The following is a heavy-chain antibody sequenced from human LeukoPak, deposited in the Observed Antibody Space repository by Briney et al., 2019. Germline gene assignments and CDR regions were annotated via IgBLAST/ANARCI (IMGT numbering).Heavy chain of an antibody. CDR2: IYYSGST. J-gene: IGHJ3*02. D-gene: IGHD3-22*01. CDR1: GGSISSGGYY. Sequence: SQTLSLTCTVSGGSISSGGYYWSWIRQHPGTGLEWIGYIYYSGSTYYNPSLKSRVTISVDTSKNQFSLKLSSVTAADTAVYYCARDKLSPYDSSGYYYRPDAFDIWGQGTMVTVSS. V-gene: IGHV4-31*03. CDR3: ARDKLSPYDSSGYYYRPDAFDI.